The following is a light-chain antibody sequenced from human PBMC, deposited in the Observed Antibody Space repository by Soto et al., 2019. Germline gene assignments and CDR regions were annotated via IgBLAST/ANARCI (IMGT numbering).Light chain of an antibody. J-gene: IGLJ1*01. Sequence: QSALSQPPSVSGSPGQSITISCTGTSSDVGTYNRVSWYQHHPGKGPKLIIYEVFKRPSGLSDRFSGSTSGTTASPTISRLQPEAQPDPPRGSNAGLNTYVFGTGTKGTVL. CDR2: EVF. CDR1: SSDVGTYNR. CDR3: GSNAGLNTYV. V-gene: IGLV2-23*02.